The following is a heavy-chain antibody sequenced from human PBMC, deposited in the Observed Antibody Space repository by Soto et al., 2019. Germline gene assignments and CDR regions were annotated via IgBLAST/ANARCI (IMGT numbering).Heavy chain of an antibody. CDR1: GGTFSSYT. CDR3: ARLDYGGNPGGCY. CDR2: IIPILGIA. D-gene: IGHD4-17*01. Sequence: QVQLVQSGAEVKKPGSSVKVSCKASGGTFSSYTISWVRQAPGQGLEWMGRIIPILGIANYAQKFQGRVTITADKSTSTAYMELSSLRSEDTAVYHWARLDYGGNPGGCYWGQGTLVTVSS. J-gene: IGHJ4*02. V-gene: IGHV1-69*02.